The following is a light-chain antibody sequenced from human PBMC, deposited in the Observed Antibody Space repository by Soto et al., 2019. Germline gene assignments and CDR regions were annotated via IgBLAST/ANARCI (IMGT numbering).Light chain of an antibody. CDR3: QQYYSTPLT. CDR1: QSVLYSSNNKNY. V-gene: IGKV4-1*01. J-gene: IGKJ1*01. CDR2: WAS. Sequence: DIVMTQSPDSLAVSLGERATINCKSSQSVLYSSNNKNYLAWYQQKPGQPPKLLIYWASTRESGVPDRSSGSGSGTDFPHTISSLQAEDVAVYYCQQYYSTPLTFGQGTKVEIK.